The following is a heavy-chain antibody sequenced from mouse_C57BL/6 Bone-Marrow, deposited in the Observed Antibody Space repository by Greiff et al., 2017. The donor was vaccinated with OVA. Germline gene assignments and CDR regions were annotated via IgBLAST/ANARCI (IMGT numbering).Heavy chain of an antibody. CDR2: IDPENGDT. CDR1: GFTIKDDY. CDR3: TPYDGYYEAMDY. V-gene: IGHV14-4*01. J-gene: IGHJ4*01. Sequence: VHVKQSGAELVRPGASVKLSCTASGFTIKDDYMHWVKQRPEQGLEWIGWIDPENGDTEYDSKFQGKATITADTSSNTAYLQLSSLTSEDTAVYYCTPYDGYYEAMDYWGQGTSVTVSS. D-gene: IGHD2-3*01.